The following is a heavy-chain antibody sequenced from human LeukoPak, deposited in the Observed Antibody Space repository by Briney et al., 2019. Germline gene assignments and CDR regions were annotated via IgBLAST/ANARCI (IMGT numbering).Heavy chain of an antibody. Sequence: GGSLRLSCAASGFAFSSYGVHWVRQAPGKGLEWVTVISYDGSTEYYIDSVKGRFTISRDNSKNTLYLQMNSLRAEDTAVYYCAKETYSTSWQLDSWGQGTLVTVSS. CDR1: GFAFSSYG. CDR3: AKETYSTSWQLDS. CDR2: ISYDGSTE. D-gene: IGHD2-2*01. J-gene: IGHJ4*02. V-gene: IGHV3-30*18.